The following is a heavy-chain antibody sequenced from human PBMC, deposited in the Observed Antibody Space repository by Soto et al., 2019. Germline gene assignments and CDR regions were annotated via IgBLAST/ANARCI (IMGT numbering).Heavy chain of an antibody. V-gene: IGHV1-69*01. D-gene: IGHD2-8*01. CDR2: IIPIFGTA. CDR3: ASSSLYCTNGVCYTGWFDP. CDR1: GGTFSSYA. J-gene: IGHJ5*02. Sequence: QVQLVQSGAEVQKPGSSVKVSCKASGGTFSSYAISWVRQAPGQGLEWMGGIIPIFGTANYAQKFQGRVTITADESTSTAYMELSSLRSEDTAVYYCASSSLYCTNGVCYTGWFDPWGQGTLVTVSS.